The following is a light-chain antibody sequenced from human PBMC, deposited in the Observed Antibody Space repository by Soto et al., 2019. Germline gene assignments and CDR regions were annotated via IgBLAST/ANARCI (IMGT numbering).Light chain of an antibody. CDR1: QSMSTW. J-gene: IGKJ1*01. Sequence: IQMTQCASTLSECVSVRDTITCRASQSMSTWLAWYQETPGKAPNLLIYDASSLDSGVPSRFAGSGSGTDFTLTITRLQPYDLATYYCQHYNSFSRTFGQGTKVDI. CDR3: QHYNSFSRT. CDR2: DAS. V-gene: IGKV1-5*01.